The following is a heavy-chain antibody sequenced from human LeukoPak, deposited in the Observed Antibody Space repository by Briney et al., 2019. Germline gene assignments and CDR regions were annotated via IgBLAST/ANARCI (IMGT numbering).Heavy chain of an antibody. J-gene: IGHJ3*02. CDR2: INPSGGST. D-gene: IGHD3-10*01. CDR1: GYTFTSYY. V-gene: IGHV1-46*01. CDR3: ARVYGSGSYRDAFDI. Sequence: ASVKVSCKASGYTFTSYYMHWVRQAPGQGLEWMGIINPSGGSTSYAQKFQGRVTMTRDTSTSTVHMELSSLRSEDTAVYYCARVYGSGSYRDAFDIWGQGTMVTVSS.